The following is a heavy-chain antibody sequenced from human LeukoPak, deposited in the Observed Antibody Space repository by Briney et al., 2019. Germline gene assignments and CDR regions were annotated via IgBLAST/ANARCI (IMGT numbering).Heavy chain of an antibody. V-gene: IGHV4-30-2*01. J-gene: IGHJ6*02. CDR1: GGSISSGGYS. Sequence: PSQTLSLTCAVSGGSISSGGYSWSWIRQPPGKGLEWIGYIYHSGSTYYNPSLKSRVTISVDRSKNQFSLKLSSVTAADTAVYYCARLTGYCSSTSCSLYGRSANYYYYGMDVWGQGTTVTVSS. CDR2: IYHSGST. D-gene: IGHD2-2*01. CDR3: ARLTGYCSSTSCSLYGRSANYYYYGMDV.